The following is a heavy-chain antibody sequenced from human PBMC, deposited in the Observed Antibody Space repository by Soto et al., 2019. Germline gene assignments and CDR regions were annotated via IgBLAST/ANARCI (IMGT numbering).Heavy chain of an antibody. J-gene: IGHJ3*02. CDR2: IDYRGTT. D-gene: IGHD2-2*01. Sequence: SETLSLTCTVSGGSIINGNYYWSLIRQHPEKGLEWIGYIDYRGTTHYNPSLESRVTISVDTSNNQFSLNLSSVTAADTAVYYCAREVKVPAAADAFDIWGQGTMVTVSS. V-gene: IGHV4-31*03. CDR3: AREVKVPAAADAFDI. CDR1: GGSIINGNYY.